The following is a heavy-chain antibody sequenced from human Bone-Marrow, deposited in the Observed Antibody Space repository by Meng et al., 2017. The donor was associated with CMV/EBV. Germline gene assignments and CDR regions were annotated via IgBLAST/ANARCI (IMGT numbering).Heavy chain of an antibody. CDR2: ISSTSSYI. D-gene: IGHD3-3*01. J-gene: IGHJ3*02. Sequence: GESLKISCAASGFTFRSYAMNWVRQAPGKGLEWVSFISSTSSYIYYADSVKGRFTVSRDNAKKSLYLQMNSLSAEDTAVYYCARDFRFLEWLYIDAFDIWGQRKMVNVAS. CDR3: ARDFRFLEWLYIDAFDI. V-gene: IGHV3-21*01. CDR1: GFTFRSYA.